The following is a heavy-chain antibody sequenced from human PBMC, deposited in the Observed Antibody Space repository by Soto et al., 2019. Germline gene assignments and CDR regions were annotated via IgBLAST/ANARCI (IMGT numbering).Heavy chain of an antibody. J-gene: IGHJ3*02. CDR1: ADSFSKYY. D-gene: IGHD3-10*01. V-gene: IGHV4-59*12. CDR2: IYYNGNT. CDR3: ARGGIPYYYGSGSSNAFDI. Sequence: PSETLSLTCTVSADSFSKYYWTWIRQPPGKGLEWIGYIYYNGNTNYNPSLKSRVTISVDTSKNQFSLKLSSVTAADTAVYYCARGGIPYYYGSGSSNAFDIWGQGTMVTVSS.